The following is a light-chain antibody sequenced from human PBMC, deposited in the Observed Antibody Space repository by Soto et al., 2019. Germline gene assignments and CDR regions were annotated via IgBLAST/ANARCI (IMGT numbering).Light chain of an antibody. J-gene: IGKJ1*01. V-gene: IGKV3-20*01. CDR2: GAS. CDR1: QSVSSSY. Sequence: EIVLTQSPGTLSSSPGERDTLSCRASQSVSSSYLAWYQQRPGQAPRLLIYGASNRAAGIPDRFSGSGSGTDFTPTINRLEPGDFSEYYCQQYGSSPLTFGQGTKLDSK. CDR3: QQYGSSPLT.